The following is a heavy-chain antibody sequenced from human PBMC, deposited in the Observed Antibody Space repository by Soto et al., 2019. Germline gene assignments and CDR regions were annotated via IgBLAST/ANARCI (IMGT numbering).Heavy chain of an antibody. CDR2: IHTGGKT. Sequence: QLVESGGGLIQPGGSLRLSCAASGFTVTRNYMTWVRLAAGKGLECVSTIHTGGKTYYTDSVKGRFTVSRDESKNTLFLQMSTLRVEDTGVYYCATGGSKRVRGAIVEVFHLEFWGRGTVVTFSS. D-gene: IGHD3-10*01. CDR3: ATGGSKRVRGAIVEVFHLEF. J-gene: IGHJ4*02. V-gene: IGHV3-53*02. CDR1: GFTVTRNY.